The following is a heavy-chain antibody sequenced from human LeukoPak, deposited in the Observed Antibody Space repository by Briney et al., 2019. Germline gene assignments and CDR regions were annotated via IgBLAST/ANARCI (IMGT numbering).Heavy chain of an antibody. V-gene: IGHV3-23*01. CDR3: AKEGGTVTRIFSFEY. Sequence: GGSLRLSCAASGLTFSNYAMSWVRQAPGKGLEWVSGITGSAYKTYYADSVKGRFTVSRDNSKNILYLQINSLRAEDTAVYYCAKEGGTVTRIFSFEYWGQGTLVTVSS. CDR2: ITGSAYKT. CDR1: GLTFSNYA. J-gene: IGHJ4*02. D-gene: IGHD4-17*01.